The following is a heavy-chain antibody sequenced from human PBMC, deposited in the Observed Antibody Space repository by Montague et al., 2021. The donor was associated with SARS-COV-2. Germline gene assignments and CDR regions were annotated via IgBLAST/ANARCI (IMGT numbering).Heavy chain of an antibody. CDR2: IYHNGST. J-gene: IGHJ6*02. CDR1: GGSISSYY. Sequence: TLSLTCTVSGGSISSYYWTCIRQPPGKGLESIGYIYHNGSTKYNRSLKSRVTISVDTSKNQFSLKLSSVSVADTAVYYCARGGGNSADYYNYTMDVWGQGTTVTVFS. D-gene: IGHD4-23*01. V-gene: IGHV4-59*01. CDR3: ARGGGNSADYYNYTMDV.